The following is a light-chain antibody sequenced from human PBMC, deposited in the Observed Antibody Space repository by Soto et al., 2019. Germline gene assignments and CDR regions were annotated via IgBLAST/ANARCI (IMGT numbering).Light chain of an antibody. CDR2: GAS. CDR3: QQTDSTPKT. J-gene: IGKJ4*01. CDR1: QRINVY. Sequence: DIQMTQSPSSLCAFVGDRVTITCRASQRINVYLHWYQQKPGKPTNLLIYGASSLQSGVPSRFSGGGSGTASTLTISSLQPEDVGTYYCQQTDSTPKTVGGGTKVDIK. V-gene: IGKV1-39*01.